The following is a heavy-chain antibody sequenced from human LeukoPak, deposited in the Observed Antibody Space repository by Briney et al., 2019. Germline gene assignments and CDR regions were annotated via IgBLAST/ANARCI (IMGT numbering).Heavy chain of an antibody. J-gene: IGHJ3*02. CDR3: ARDGKAVAVAFDI. D-gene: IGHD6-19*01. CDR1: GFTFSDYH. Sequence: GGSLRLSCAASGFTFSDYHMSWIRQAPGKGLEWVSYIGSSGRTIYYADSVKGRFTISRDNAKNSLYLQMNSLRAEDTAVYYCARDGKAVAVAFDIWGQGTMVTVSS. CDR2: IGSSGRTI. V-gene: IGHV3-11*04.